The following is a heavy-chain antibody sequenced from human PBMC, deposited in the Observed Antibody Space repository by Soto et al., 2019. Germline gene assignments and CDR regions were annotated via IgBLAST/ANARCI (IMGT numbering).Heavy chain of an antibody. CDR3: ARESHAVLAVPTWGWYFDL. V-gene: IGHV4-34*01. CDR2: INDRGSI. CDR1: GGSFSGYY. Sequence: QVQLQQWGAGPLRPLETLSLTCGVSGGSFSGYYWAWIRQPPGKGLEWIGEINDRGSINYNPSLKSRFRISVATSKTHYSLNLWSLTAADTAVDCCARESHAVLAVPTWGWYFDLWGRGTLVNVSS. D-gene: IGHD3-9*01. J-gene: IGHJ2*01.